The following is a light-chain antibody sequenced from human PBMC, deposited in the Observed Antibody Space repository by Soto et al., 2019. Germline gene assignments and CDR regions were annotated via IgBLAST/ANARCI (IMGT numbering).Light chain of an antibody. CDR1: SSYFGGHSN. J-gene: IGLJ2*01. V-gene: IGLV2-11*01. CDR2: DFT. CDR3: CSYAGSYVV. Sequence: QSALTQPRSVSGSPGQSVAISCTGTSSYFGGHSNVSWYQHHPGKAPKLMIYDFTKRPSGVPDRLSGSKSGNTASLTISGLQAEDEADYYCCSYAGSYVVFGGGTKLTVL.